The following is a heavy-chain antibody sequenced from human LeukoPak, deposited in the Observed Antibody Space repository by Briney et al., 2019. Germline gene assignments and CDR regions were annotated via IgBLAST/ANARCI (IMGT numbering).Heavy chain of an antibody. V-gene: IGHV3-23*01. CDR1: GFTFSGSG. CDR2: SGDSDGST. J-gene: IGHJ4*02. D-gene: IGHD2-15*01. CDR3: AKRGCRGTCNPLAY. Sequence: GGSLRLSCAASGFTFSGSGMSWVRQAPGKGLEWISSSGDSDGSTYYAGSLKGRFTISRDNSKNTLYLQMNNLRAEDTAVYYCAKRGCRGTCNPLAYWGQGALVTVSP.